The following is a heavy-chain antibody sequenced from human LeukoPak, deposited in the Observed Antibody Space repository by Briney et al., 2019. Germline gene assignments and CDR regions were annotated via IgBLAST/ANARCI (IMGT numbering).Heavy chain of an antibody. CDR3: ARGGIPEPFDY. D-gene: IGHD1-14*01. CDR2: ISAYNGNT. Sequence: VASVXXXCXAXGYTFTSYGXSWVRQAPGQGREWMGWISAYNGNTNYAQKLQGRVTMTTHTSTSTAYMELRSLRSDDTAVYYCARGGIPEPFDYWGQGTLVTVSS. CDR1: GYTFTSYG. V-gene: IGHV1-18*01. J-gene: IGHJ4*02.